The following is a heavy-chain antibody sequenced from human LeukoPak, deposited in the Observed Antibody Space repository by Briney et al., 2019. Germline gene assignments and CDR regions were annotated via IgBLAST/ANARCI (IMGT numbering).Heavy chain of an antibody. CDR2: INHSGST. J-gene: IGHJ3*02. V-gene: IGHV4-34*01. D-gene: IGHD3-10*01. CDR3: ARSDGYGLVDI. Sequence: PSETLSLTCAVYGGSFSGYYWSWIRQPPGKGLEWIGEINHSGSTNYNPSLKSRVTISVDTSKNQFSLKLSSVTAADTAVYYCARSDGYGLVDIWGQGTMVTVSS. CDR1: GGSFSGYY.